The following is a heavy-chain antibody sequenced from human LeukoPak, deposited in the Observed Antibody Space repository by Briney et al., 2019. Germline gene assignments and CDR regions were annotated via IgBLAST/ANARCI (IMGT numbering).Heavy chain of an antibody. D-gene: IGHD3-22*01. J-gene: IGHJ4*02. Sequence: PGGALRLSCAASGFTFSSYWMHWGRQAPGEGVGWVSRINSDGSSTTYAASEKGRFTISRDNAKNTLYLQMNSLRAEDTAVYYCARSNPHYSDSSGYLNYWGQGTLVTVSS. CDR3: ARSNPHYSDSSGYLNY. V-gene: IGHV3-74*03. CDR2: INSDGSST. CDR1: GFTFSSYW.